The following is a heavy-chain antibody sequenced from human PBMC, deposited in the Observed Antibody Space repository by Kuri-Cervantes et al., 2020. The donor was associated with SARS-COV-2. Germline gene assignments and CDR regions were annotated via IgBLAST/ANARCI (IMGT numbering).Heavy chain of an antibody. CDR2: ISYDGSNK. Sequence: LSLTCAASEFTFRNYAMHWVRQAPGKGLEWVAVISYDGSNKYYADSVKGRFTISRDNSKNTLYLQMNSLRAEDTAVYYCARAFVVVVAAWRTGMDVWGQGTTVTVSS. J-gene: IGHJ6*02. D-gene: IGHD2-15*01. CDR1: EFTFRNYA. CDR3: ARAFVVVVAAWRTGMDV. V-gene: IGHV3-30-3*01.